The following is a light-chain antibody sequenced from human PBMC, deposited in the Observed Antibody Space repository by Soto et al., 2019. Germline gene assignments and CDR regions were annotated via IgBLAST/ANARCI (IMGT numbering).Light chain of an antibody. J-gene: IGKJ1*01. Sequence: EIVLTQSPGTLSMSPGERATLSCRASQSISSNYLAWYQQKPGQAPRLLIYGASSRATGIPDRFSGSGSGTDFTLTIRRLEAEDFAVYYGQQYGSAPRTFGQGTKVE. CDR3: QQYGSAPRT. CDR2: GAS. V-gene: IGKV3-20*01. CDR1: QSISSNY.